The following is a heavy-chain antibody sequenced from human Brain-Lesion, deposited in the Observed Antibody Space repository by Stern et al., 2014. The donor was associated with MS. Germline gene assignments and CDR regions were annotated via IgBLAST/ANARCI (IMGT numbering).Heavy chain of an antibody. CDR3: ATLSPGAGGNYYRHFDY. CDR1: GYTLTELS. CDR2: FDPEDGET. Sequence: DQLVESGAEEKKPGASVKVSCKVSGYTLTELSMHWVRQAPRKGLEWMGGFDPEDGETIYAQKFQGRVTMTEDTSTDTAYMELSSLRSEDTAVYYCATLSPGAGGNYYRHFDYWGQGTLVTVSS. J-gene: IGHJ4*02. D-gene: IGHD1-26*01. V-gene: IGHV1-24*01.